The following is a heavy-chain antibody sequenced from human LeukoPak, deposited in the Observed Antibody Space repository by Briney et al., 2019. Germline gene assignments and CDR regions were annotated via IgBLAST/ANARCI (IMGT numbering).Heavy chain of an antibody. Sequence: GGSLRLSCAASGFTFSSYWMSWVRQAPGKGLEWVANIKQDGSEKYYVDSVKGRFTISRDNSKNTLYLQMNSLRAEDTAVYYCAKLGYSSSLNYFDYWGQGTLVTVSS. CDR1: GFTFSSYW. J-gene: IGHJ4*02. CDR3: AKLGYSSSLNYFDY. CDR2: IKQDGSEK. D-gene: IGHD6-6*01. V-gene: IGHV3-7*03.